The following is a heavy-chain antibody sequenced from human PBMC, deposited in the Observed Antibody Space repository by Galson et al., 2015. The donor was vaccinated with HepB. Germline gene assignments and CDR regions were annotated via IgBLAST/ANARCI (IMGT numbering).Heavy chain of an antibody. Sequence: SVKVSCKASGYTFTSYAMHWVRQAPGQRLEWMGWINAGNGNRKYSQKFQGRVTITRDTSASTAYMELSSLRSEDTAVYYCARQFLNYYGSGSYSRGEYFQHWGQGTLVTVSS. CDR1: GYTFTSYA. J-gene: IGHJ1*01. CDR3: ARQFLNYYGSGSYSRGEYFQH. V-gene: IGHV1-3*01. CDR2: INAGNGNR. D-gene: IGHD3-10*01.